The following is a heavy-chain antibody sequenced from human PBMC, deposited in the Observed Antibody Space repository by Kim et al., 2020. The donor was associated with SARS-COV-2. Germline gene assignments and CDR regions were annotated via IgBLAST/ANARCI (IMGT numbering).Heavy chain of an antibody. CDR2: YT. V-gene: IGHV5-10-1*01. J-gene: IGHJ4*02. Sequence: YTTYSPSFQPHVTISVDKSISTAYLQWSSLKASDTAMYYCATFTVAGTDYWGQGTLVTVSS. D-gene: IGHD6-19*01. CDR3: ATFTVAGTDY.